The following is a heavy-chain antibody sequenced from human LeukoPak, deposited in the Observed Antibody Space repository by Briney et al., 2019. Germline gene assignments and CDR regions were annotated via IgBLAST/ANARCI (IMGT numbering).Heavy chain of an antibody. CDR3: AKDSPGAAAGSNNWFDP. CDR1: GFTFSSYG. CDR2: ISGSGGST. V-gene: IGHV3-23*01. Sequence: GGSLRLSCAASGFTFSSYGMSWVRQAPGKGLEWVSAISGSGGSTYYADSVKGRFTISRDNSKNTLYLQMNSLRAEDTAVYYCAKDSPGAAAGSNNWFDPWGQGTLVTVSS. J-gene: IGHJ5*02. D-gene: IGHD6-13*01.